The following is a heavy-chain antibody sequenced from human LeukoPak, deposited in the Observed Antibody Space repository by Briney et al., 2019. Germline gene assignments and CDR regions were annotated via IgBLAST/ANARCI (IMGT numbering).Heavy chain of an antibody. CDR3: AKASLWFGELLPDY. J-gene: IGHJ4*02. D-gene: IGHD3-10*01. V-gene: IGHV3-21*04. Sequence: GGSLRLSCAASGFTFSSYSMNWVRQAPGKGLEWVSSISSSSSYIYYADSVKGRFTISRDNAKNSLYLQMNSLRAEDTALYYCAKASLWFGELLPDYWGQGTLVTVSS. CDR2: ISSSSSYI. CDR1: GFTFSSYS.